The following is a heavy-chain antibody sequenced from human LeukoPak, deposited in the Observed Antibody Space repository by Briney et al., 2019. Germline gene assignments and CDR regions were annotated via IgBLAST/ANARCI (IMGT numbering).Heavy chain of an antibody. CDR2: ISYDGSNK. Sequence: GGSLRLSCAASGFTFSSCAMHWVRQAPGKGLEWVAVISYDGSNKYYADSVKGRFTISRDNSKNTLYLQMNSLRAEDTAVYYCARGGAYYYDSSGYYPSYFDYWGQGTLVAVSS. V-gene: IGHV3-30-3*01. CDR1: GFTFSSCA. J-gene: IGHJ4*02. D-gene: IGHD3-22*01. CDR3: ARGGAYYYDSSGYYPSYFDY.